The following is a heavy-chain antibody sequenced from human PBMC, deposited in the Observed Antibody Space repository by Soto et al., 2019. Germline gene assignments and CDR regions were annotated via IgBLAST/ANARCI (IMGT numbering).Heavy chain of an antibody. CDR3: AREAAAGTSDWFDP. CDR2: IIPIFGTA. J-gene: IGHJ5*02. D-gene: IGHD6-13*01. CDR1: GGTFSSYA. Sequence: SVKVSCKASGGTFSSYAISWVRQAPGQGLEWMGGIIPIFGTANYAQKFQGRVTITADESTSTAYMELSSLRSEDTAVYYCAREAAAGTSDWFDPWGQGTPVTVSS. V-gene: IGHV1-69*13.